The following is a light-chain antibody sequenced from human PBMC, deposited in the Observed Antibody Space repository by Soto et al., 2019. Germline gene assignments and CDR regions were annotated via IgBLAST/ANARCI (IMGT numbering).Light chain of an antibody. CDR2: LGS. V-gene: IGKV2-28*01. CDR1: QSLLHSNGYNY. CDR3: MQALQTPT. J-gene: IGKJ3*01. Sequence: DIVMTQSPLSLPVTPGEPASISCRSSQSLLHSNGYNYLDWYLQKPGQSPQLLIYLGSNRASGVPDRFSGSGSGKDFTMKISRVEAGDVGVYYCMQALQTPTFGPGTKVDIK.